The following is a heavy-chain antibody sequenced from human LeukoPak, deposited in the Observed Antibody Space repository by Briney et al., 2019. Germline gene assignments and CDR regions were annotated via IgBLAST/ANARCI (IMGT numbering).Heavy chain of an antibody. CDR1: GFTFSSYA. V-gene: IGHV3-30*04. J-gene: IGHJ4*02. CDR3: ARSGRLWFGELSHY. Sequence: GGSLRLSCAASGFTFSSYAMHWVRQAPGKGLEWVAVISYDGSNKYYADSVKGRFTISRVNSKNTLYLHMNSLRPEDTAVYYCARSGRLWFGELSHYWGQGTLVTVSS. D-gene: IGHD3-10*01. CDR2: ISYDGSNK.